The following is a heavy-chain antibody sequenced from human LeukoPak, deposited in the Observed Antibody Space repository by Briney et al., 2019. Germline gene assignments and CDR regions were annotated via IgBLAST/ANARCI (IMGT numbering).Heavy chain of an antibody. Sequence: GGSLRLSCAASGFTFSTYGMTWVRQAPGKGLEWVSAISDSGHRTFYADSVKGRVTISRDNSKNTLYLQINSLRAEDTAVYYCARRFGATTFDYWGQGTLVTVSS. J-gene: IGHJ4*02. CDR1: GFTFSTYG. V-gene: IGHV3-23*01. D-gene: IGHD1-26*01. CDR2: ISDSGHRT. CDR3: ARRFGATTFDY.